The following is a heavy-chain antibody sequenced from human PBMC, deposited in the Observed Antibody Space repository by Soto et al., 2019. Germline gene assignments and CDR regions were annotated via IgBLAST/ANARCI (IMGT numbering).Heavy chain of an antibody. V-gene: IGHV4-31*03. J-gene: IGHJ4*02. D-gene: IGHD3-9*01. CDR3: ARVDHRGYFAILTDY. Sequence: SETLSLTCTVSGDSLSSGGHYWSWIRQHPGKGLEWIGHIYDSVNTYYSPSLRSRVTISADMSRNQFSLNLRSVTAADTAVYYCARVDHRGYFAILTDYWGQGTLVTVSS. CDR2: IYDSVNT. CDR1: GDSLSSGGHY.